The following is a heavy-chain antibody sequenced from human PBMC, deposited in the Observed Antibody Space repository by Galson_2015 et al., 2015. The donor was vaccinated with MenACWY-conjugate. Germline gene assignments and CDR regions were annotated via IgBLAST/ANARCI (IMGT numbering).Heavy chain of an antibody. V-gene: IGHV1-18*01. J-gene: IGHJ1*01. D-gene: IGHD3-16*02. CDR1: GYSFTNYG. CDR3: ARSPRDYVSGSYSYHH. Sequence: SVKVSCKASGYSFTNYGINWVRQAPGQGLEWIAWINPYNNHTNYAQKVRGRVTITSDTSAKTAFMEVRSLTSEDTAVYYCARSPRDYVSGSYSYHHWGQGTLVTVSS. CDR2: INPYNNHT.